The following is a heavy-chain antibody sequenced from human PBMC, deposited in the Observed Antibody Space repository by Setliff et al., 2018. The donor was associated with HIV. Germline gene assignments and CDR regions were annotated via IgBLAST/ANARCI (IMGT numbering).Heavy chain of an antibody. Sequence: TSETLSLTCTVPGGPISTYYWSWIRQPPGKGLEWIGYIYYSGSSNHNPSLKSRVTISVDTSKNQFSLKLSSVTAADTAVYYCARGYPGIAVAGLTYYYYYYMDVWGKGTTVTSP. CDR3: ARGYPGIAVAGLTYYYYYYMDV. CDR1: GGPISTYY. CDR2: IYYSGSS. D-gene: IGHD6-19*01. V-gene: IGHV4-59*01. J-gene: IGHJ6*03.